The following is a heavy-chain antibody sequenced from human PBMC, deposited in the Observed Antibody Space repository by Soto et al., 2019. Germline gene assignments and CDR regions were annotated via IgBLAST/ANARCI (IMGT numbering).Heavy chain of an antibody. D-gene: IGHD3-10*01. J-gene: IGHJ5*02. CDR1: GGSFSGYY. Sequence: QVQLQQWGAGLLKPSETLSLTCAVYGGSFSGYYWSWIRQPPGKGLEWIGEINHSGSTNYNPSLKSRVTISVGTSKNQFSLKLSSVTAAATAVYYCARGRPSYFDPWGQGTLVTVSS. CDR2: INHSGST. V-gene: IGHV4-34*01. CDR3: ARGRPSYFDP.